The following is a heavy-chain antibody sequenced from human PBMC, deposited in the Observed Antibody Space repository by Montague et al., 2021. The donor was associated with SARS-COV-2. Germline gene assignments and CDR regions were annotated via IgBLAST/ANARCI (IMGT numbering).Heavy chain of an antibody. D-gene: IGHD3-22*01. J-gene: IGHJ3*02. Sequence: SETLSLTCTVSGGSISSSSYYWGWIRQPPGKGLEWIGSIYYSGSTYYNPSLKSRVTISVDTSKNQFSLKLSSVTAADTAVYYCARFPTSYYYDSKAAPATPDALVIWGQGTMVTVSS. CDR1: GGSISSSSYY. CDR2: IYYSGST. V-gene: IGHV4-39*01. CDR3: ARFPTSYYYDSKAAPATPDALVI.